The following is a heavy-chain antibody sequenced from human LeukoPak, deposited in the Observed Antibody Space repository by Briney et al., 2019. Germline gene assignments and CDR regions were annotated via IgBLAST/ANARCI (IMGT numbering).Heavy chain of an antibody. CDR1: GFIFINNI. Sequence: GGSLRVSCAASGFIFINNIMNWVRQAPGKGVEWVSLISADGGDIYYADSVNGRFTISRDNSKNTLHLQIDSLRAEDTAVYYCAKDPPHSDRSIYSDNSWGQGTLVTVSS. J-gene: IGHJ4*02. CDR3: AKDPPHSDRSIYSDNS. V-gene: IGHV3-23*01. D-gene: IGHD3-22*01. CDR2: ISADGGDI.